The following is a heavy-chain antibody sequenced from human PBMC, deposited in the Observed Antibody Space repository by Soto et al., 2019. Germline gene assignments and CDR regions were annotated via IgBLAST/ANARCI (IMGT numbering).Heavy chain of an antibody. D-gene: IGHD6-19*01. CDR3: ARAYSSGWFSYFDF. J-gene: IGHJ4*02. Sequence: SPTLSLPCAISGFSISTDSAAWNWIRQSPSRGLEWLGRTYYRSGWSREYAVSVRGRITINPDTSKNQFSLQLNSVTPEDTAVYFCARAYSSGWFSYFDFWGQGTLVTVSS. CDR1: GFSISTDSAA. V-gene: IGHV6-1*01. CDR2: TYYRSGWSR.